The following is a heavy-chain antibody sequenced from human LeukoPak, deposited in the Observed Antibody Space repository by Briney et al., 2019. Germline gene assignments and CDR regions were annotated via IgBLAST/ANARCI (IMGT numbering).Heavy chain of an antibody. D-gene: IGHD6-13*01. CDR2: INHSGST. Sequence: SETLSLTCAVYGGSFSGYYWSWIRQPPGKGLEWIGEINHSGSTNYNPSLKSRVTISVDTSKNQFSLKLSSVTAADTAVYYCARVSFQQLVSCWFDPWGQGTLVTVSS. CDR1: GGSFSGYY. V-gene: IGHV4-34*01. J-gene: IGHJ5*02. CDR3: ARVSFQQLVSCWFDP.